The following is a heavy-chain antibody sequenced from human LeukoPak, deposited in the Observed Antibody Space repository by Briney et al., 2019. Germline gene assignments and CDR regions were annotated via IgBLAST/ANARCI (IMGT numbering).Heavy chain of an antibody. J-gene: IGHJ3*01. CDR1: GFSFSAYA. CDR3: ARDPNGDYIGAFDV. CDR2: IRGSGVNT. V-gene: IGHV3-23*01. D-gene: IGHD4-17*01. Sequence: GGSLRLSCTASGFSFSAYAMMWVRQAPGKGPEWVSAIRGSGVNTYYADSVKGRFTISRDNSKYTLFLQMNSLRAEDTAVYYCARDPNGDYIGAFDVWGPGTMVTVSS.